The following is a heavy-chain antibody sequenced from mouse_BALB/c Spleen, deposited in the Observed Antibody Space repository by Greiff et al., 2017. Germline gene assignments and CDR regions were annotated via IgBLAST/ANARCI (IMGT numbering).Heavy chain of an antibody. V-gene: IGHV1S81*02. D-gene: IGHD3-1*01. CDR2: INPSNGGT. CDR3: TRQLGLRLYAMDY. Sequence: VQLQQSGAELVKPGASVKLSCKASGYTFTSYYMYWVKQRPGQGLEWIGEINPSNGGTNFNEKFKSKATLTVDKSSSTAYMQLSSLTSEDSAVYYCTRQLGLRLYAMDYWGQGTSVTVSS. CDR1: GYTFTSYY. J-gene: IGHJ4*01.